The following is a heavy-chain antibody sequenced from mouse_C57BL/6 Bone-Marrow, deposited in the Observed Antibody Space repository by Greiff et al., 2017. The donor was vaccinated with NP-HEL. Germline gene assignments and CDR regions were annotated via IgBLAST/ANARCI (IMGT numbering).Heavy chain of an antibody. V-gene: IGHV1-18*01. CDR3: ARRESFYYGKGTYYFDY. CDR2: INPNNGGT. D-gene: IGHD2-1*01. Sequence: EVQLQQSGPELVKPGASVKIPCKASGYTFTDYNMDWVKQSHGKSLEWIGDINPNNGGTIYNQKFKGKATLTVDKSSSTAYMELRSLTSEDTAVYYCARRESFYYGKGTYYFDYWGQGTTLTVSS. J-gene: IGHJ2*01. CDR1: GYTFTDYN.